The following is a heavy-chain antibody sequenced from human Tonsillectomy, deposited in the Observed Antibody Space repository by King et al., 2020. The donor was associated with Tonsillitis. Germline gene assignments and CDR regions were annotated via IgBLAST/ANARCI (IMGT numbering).Heavy chain of an antibody. CDR3: AGGGVGYSGYDGAFDI. Sequence: VQLVESGGGVVQPGRSLRLSCTASAFDFSSFAMHWVRQAPGKGREWLAIIRFHGNNKYYADFVKGRLPISRDNSQSTRYLPRNSLRAEDTAVYYCAGGGVGYSGYDGAFDIWGQGTMVTVSS. CDR1: AFDFSSFA. CDR2: IRFHGNNK. D-gene: IGHD5-12*01. V-gene: IGHV3-33*08. J-gene: IGHJ3*02.